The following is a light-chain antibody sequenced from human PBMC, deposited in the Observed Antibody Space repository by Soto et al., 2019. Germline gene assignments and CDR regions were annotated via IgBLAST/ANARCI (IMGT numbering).Light chain of an antibody. J-gene: IGKJ3*01. Sequence: EIVLTQSPGTLSLSPGERATLSCRASQSVSSSYLAWYQQKPGQAPRLLIYGASSRATGIPDRFSGSGSGTDFTLTISRLEPEDFAVYYCQKYGSSGFTFGPGTKLDIK. V-gene: IGKV3-20*01. CDR1: QSVSSSY. CDR2: GAS. CDR3: QKYGSSGFT.